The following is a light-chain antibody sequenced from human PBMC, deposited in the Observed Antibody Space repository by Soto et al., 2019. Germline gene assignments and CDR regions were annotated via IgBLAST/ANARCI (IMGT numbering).Light chain of an antibody. CDR1: QTVNSNY. V-gene: IGKV3-20*01. J-gene: IGKJ1*01. CDR3: QHYNSYSEA. CDR2: AAS. Sequence: EIVLTQSPGTLSLSPGERATLSCRASQTVNSNYVAWYQQKPGQAPRVLIFAASRRDTGIPDRFSGSGSGTDCTLTISRLQPDDFETYYCQHYNSYSEAFGQGTKVDIK.